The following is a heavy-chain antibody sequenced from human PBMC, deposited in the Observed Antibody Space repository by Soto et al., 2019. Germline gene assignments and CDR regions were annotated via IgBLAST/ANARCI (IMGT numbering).Heavy chain of an antibody. CDR2: INHSGST. CDR1: GGSFSGYY. V-gene: IGHV4-34*01. J-gene: IGHJ6*02. CDR3: ARAKRGIQLWFYYYYGMDV. Sequence: SETLSLTCAVYGGSFSGYYWSWIRQPPGKGLEWIGEINHSGSTNYNPSLKSRVTISVDTSKNQFSLKLSSVTAADTAVYYCARAKRGIQLWFYYYYGMDVWGPGTTVTVSS. D-gene: IGHD5-18*01.